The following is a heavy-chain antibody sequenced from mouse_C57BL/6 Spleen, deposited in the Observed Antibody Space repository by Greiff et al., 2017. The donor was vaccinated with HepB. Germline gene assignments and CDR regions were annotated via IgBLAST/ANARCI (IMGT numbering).Heavy chain of an antibody. J-gene: IGHJ4*01. CDR3: ARGDDYGGYAMDY. CDR2: IYPRSGNT. D-gene: IGHD2-4*01. CDR1: GYTFTSYG. Sequence: VQLQQSGAELARPGASVKLSCKASGYTFTSYGISWVKQRTGQGLEWIGEIYPRSGNTYYNEKFKGKAKLTADKSSSTAYMELRSLTSEDSAVYFCARGDDYGGYAMDYWGQGTAVTVSS. V-gene: IGHV1-81*01.